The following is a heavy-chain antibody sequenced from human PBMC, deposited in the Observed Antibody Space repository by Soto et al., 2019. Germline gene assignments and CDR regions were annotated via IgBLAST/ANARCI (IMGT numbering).Heavy chain of an antibody. D-gene: IGHD2-2*01. J-gene: IGHJ4*02. CDR1: GFTFSSYS. CDR2: ISTSGSYK. CDR3: ARGGAVVVPPAHDF. V-gene: IGHV3-21*01. Sequence: VHLVESGGGLVKPGGSLRLSCVASGFTFSSYSMNWVRQAPGKGLEWVSCISTSGSYKYYADSLRGRFTVSRDNAKNSLFLQMNSLRAEDTAVYYCARGGAVVVPPAHDFWGQGTLVTVSS.